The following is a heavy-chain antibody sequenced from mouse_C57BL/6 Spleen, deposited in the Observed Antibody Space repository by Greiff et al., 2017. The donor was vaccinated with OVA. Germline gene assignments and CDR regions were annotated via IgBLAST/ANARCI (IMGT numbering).Heavy chain of an antibody. Sequence: EVHLVESGGGLVKPGGSLKLSCAASGFTFSDYGMHWVRQAPEKGLEWVAYISSGSSTIYYADTVKGRFTISRDNAKNTLFLQMTSLRSEDTAMYYCARDLITTVVAPFDYWGQGTTLTVSS. V-gene: IGHV5-17*01. CDR3: ARDLITTVVAPFDY. J-gene: IGHJ2*01. CDR2: ISSGSSTI. CDR1: GFTFSDYG. D-gene: IGHD1-1*01.